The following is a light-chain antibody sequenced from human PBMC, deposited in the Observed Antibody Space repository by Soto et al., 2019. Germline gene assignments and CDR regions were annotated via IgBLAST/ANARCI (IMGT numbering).Light chain of an antibody. V-gene: IGKV3-20*01. CDR1: QSVSSSY. J-gene: IGKJ1*01. CDR2: GAS. Sequence: EIVLTQSPGTLSLSPGERATLSCRASQSVSSSYLAWYQQKPGQAPRLLIYGASSRATGIPDRFSGSGSVTDFTLTIRRREPEDFAVYYCQQYGSSPRTFGQGTKVEIK. CDR3: QQYGSSPRT.